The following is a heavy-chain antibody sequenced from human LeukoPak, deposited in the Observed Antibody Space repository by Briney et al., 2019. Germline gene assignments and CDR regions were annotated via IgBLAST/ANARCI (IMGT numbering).Heavy chain of an antibody. V-gene: IGHV3-48*01. J-gene: IGHJ4*02. Sequence: GGSLRLSCAASGFTFSSYSMNWVRQAPGKGLEWVSYISSSSSTIYYADSVKGRFTISRDNAKNSLYLQMNSLRAEDTAVYYCARDTRPNGPSFWGRVRSSGANDYWGQGTLVTVSS. CDR2: ISSSSSTI. D-gene: IGHD3-16*01. CDR1: GFTFSSYS. CDR3: ARDTRPNGPSFWGRVRSSGANDY.